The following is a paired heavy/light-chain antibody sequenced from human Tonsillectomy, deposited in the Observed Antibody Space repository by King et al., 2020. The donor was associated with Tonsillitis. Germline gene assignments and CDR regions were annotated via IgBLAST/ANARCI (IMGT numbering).Light chain of an antibody. CDR2: NAS. CDR3: QQYGSSPYT. Sequence: EIVLTQSPGTLSLSPGERATLSCRASQSLSSVYLAWYQQKPGQAPRLLIFNASSRATGIPDRFSGSGSGTDFTLTISRLEPEDFAVYYCQQYGSSPYTFGQGTKLEIK. J-gene: IGKJ2*01. CDR1: QSLSSVY. V-gene: IGKV3-20*01.
Heavy chain of an antibody. CDR1: GYSLIELS. D-gene: IGHD2-8*01. J-gene: IGHJ5*01. CDR2: FEDGEK. CDR3: AIGTYFFDS. V-gene: IGHV1-24*01. Sequence: QVQLVQSGAEVKNPGASVKVSCKVSGYSLIELSMVWVRQAPGIGLEWMGGFEDGEKIYAQKLQGRVTMTEDTSTDTAYMELSSLRSEDTALYYCAIGTYFFDSWGQGTLVTVSS.